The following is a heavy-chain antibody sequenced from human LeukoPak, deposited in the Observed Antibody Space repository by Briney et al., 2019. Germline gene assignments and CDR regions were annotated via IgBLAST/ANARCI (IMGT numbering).Heavy chain of an antibody. CDR3: ARDPSIVATIYFDY. CDR1: GFTLSSYS. Sequence: PGGSLRLSCAASGFTLSSYSTNWVRQAPGKGLEWGSYISSSSSTIYYADSVKGRFTISRDNAKNSLYLQMNSLRAEDTAVYYCARDPSIVATIYFDYWGQGTLVTVSS. V-gene: IGHV3-48*01. D-gene: IGHD5-12*01. J-gene: IGHJ4*02. CDR2: ISSSSSTI.